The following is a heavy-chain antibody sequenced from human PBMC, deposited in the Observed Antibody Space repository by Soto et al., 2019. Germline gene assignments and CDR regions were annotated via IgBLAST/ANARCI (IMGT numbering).Heavy chain of an antibody. V-gene: IGHV3-33*01. CDR3: ARLDSGWSFDY. CDR2: IWYDGSKK. Sequence: PGGSLRLSCAASGFTFKSFGMVWVRQAPGKGLEWVAVIWYDGSKKYHADSVEGRFTISRDNAENMLYLQMNSLRAEDTAVYHCARLDSGWSFDYWGQGTLVTV. D-gene: IGHD6-19*01. CDR1: GFTFKSFG. J-gene: IGHJ4*02.